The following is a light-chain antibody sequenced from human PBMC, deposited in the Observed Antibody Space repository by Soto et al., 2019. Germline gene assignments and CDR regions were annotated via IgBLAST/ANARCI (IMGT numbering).Light chain of an antibody. CDR3: QHYNYWPPKT. CDR2: GAS. J-gene: IGKJ1*01. V-gene: IGKV3-15*01. CDR1: QSVSSN. Sequence: EIVMTQSPGTLSVSPGERATLSCRSSQSVSSNLAWYQQKPGQPPRLLIYGASTRATGVPARFSGSGSGTEFTLTISSLQSEDFAVYYCQHYNYWPPKTFGHGTKVDI.